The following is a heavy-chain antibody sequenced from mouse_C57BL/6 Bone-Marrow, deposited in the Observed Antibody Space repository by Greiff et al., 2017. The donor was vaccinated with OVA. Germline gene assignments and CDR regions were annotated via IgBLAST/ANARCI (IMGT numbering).Heavy chain of an antibody. CDR3: VRHEGWLSDAMDY. J-gene: IGHJ4*01. Sequence: EVHLVESGGGLVQPKGSLKLSCAASGFSFNTYAMNWVRQAPGKGLEWVARIRSKSNNYATYYADSVKDRFTISRDDSESMLYLQMNNLKTEDTAMYCCVRHEGWLSDAMDYWGQGTSVTVSS. V-gene: IGHV10-1*01. CDR1: GFSFNTYA. D-gene: IGHD2-3*01. CDR2: IRSKSNNYAT.